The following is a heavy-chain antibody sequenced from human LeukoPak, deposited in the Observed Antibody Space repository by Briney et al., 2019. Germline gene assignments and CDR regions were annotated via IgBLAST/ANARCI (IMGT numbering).Heavy chain of an antibody. D-gene: IGHD5-12*01. Sequence: PSETLSLTCTVSGGSISSSNYYWAWIRQPPGKGLEWIGNIYYSGSTYYKPSLKSRVTISVDTSKNQFSLKLSSVTAADTAVYYCARVATRGALAGYYYYMDVWGKGTTVTVSS. J-gene: IGHJ6*03. CDR2: IYYSGST. V-gene: IGHV4-39*07. CDR1: GGSISSSNYY. CDR3: ARVATRGALAGYYYYMDV.